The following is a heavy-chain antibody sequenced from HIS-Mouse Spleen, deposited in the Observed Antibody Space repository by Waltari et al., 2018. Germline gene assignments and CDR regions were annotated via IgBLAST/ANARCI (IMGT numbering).Heavy chain of an antibody. CDR1: GGSISSSSYY. V-gene: IGHV4-39*07. D-gene: IGHD6-13*01. Sequence: QLQLQESGPGLVKPSETLSLTCTVSGGSISSSSYYWGWIRQPPGKGLEWIGCIYFSGCPSYNPSLNRRVTISVDTSKNQFSLKLSSVTAADTAVYYCAREIPYSSSWYDWYFDLWGRGTLVTVSS. J-gene: IGHJ2*01. CDR2: IYFSGCP. CDR3: AREIPYSSSWYDWYFDL.